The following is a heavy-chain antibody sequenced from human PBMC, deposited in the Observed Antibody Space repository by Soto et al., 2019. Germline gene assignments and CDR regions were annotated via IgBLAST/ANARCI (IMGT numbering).Heavy chain of an antibody. Sequence: NPSETLSLTCAVFGASITSGGYSWIWIRQPPGQGLDWIGYIYHSGDTFYSPSLRGRVTISVDRSKNQFSLNLASVTAADTAVYYCARYLLRGVIDYWGQGSLVTVSS. CDR2: IYHSGDT. CDR3: ARYLLRGVIDY. J-gene: IGHJ4*02. V-gene: IGHV4-30-2*01. CDR1: GASITSGGYS. D-gene: IGHD3-10*01.